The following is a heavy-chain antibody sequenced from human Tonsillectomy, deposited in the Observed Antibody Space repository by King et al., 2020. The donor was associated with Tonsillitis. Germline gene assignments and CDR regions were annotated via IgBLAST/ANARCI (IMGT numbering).Heavy chain of an antibody. CDR1: GGSISSSYW. CDR3: ARFGADNWFDP. D-gene: IGHD3-16*01. V-gene: IGHV4-4*02. J-gene: IGHJ5*02. Sequence: QLQESGPGLVKPSGTLSLTCAVSGGSISSSYWLSWVRQPPGKGLVWIGEIYHSGSTNNNPSLKSRFTISVDKSKNQFSLKLSSVTAADTAVYYCARFGADNWFDPWGQGTLVTVSS. CDR2: IYHSGST.